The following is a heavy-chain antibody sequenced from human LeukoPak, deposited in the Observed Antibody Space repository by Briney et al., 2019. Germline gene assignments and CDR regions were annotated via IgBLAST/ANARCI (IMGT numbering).Heavy chain of an antibody. CDR1: GFIFSNFG. V-gene: IGHV3-30*03. D-gene: IGHD2-15*01. CDR2: ISYDGRTT. CDR3: ARDRGGSYSAIDY. J-gene: IGHJ4*02. Sequence: GGSLRLSCAASGFIFSNFGMQWVRQAPGKGLEWVAVISYDGRTTYYADSVKGRFTISRDDSKNTLYVQMNSLRAEDTAVYYCARDRGGSYSAIDYWGQGTLVTVSS.